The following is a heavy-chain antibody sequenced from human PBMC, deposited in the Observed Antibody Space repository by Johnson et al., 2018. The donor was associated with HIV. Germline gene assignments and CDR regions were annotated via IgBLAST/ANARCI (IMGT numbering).Heavy chain of an antibody. CDR1: GFTFSSYG. V-gene: IGHV3-30*02. D-gene: IGHD5/OR15-5a*01. J-gene: IGHJ3*02. Sequence: HVQLVESGGGVVQPGGSLRLSCAASGFTFSSYGMHWVRQAPGKWLEWVAFIRYDGSNKYYADSVKGRFTISRDNSKNTLYLQMNSLRAEDTAVYYCAKDLRVYTCDAFDIWGQGTMVTVSS. CDR3: AKDLRVYTCDAFDI. CDR2: IRYDGSNK.